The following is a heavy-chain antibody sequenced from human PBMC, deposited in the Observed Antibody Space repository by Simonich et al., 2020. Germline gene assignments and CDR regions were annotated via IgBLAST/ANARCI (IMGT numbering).Heavy chain of an antibody. V-gene: IGHV1-2*02. CDR1: GYPFTGYY. CDR2: SNPNSGGT. CDR3: ARGGLGHWYFDL. Sequence: QVQLVQSGAEVKKPGASVKVSCKASGYPFTGYYMHWVRKAPGKGLEGMGCSNPNSGGTNYAQKFQGRVTMTRDTSISTAYMELSRLRSDDTAVYYCARGGLGHWYFDLWGRGTLVTVSS. D-gene: IGHD6-25*01. J-gene: IGHJ2*01.